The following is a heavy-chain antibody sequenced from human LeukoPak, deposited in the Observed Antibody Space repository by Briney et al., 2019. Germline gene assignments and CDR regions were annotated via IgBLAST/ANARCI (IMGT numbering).Heavy chain of an antibody. CDR1: GFTFSSYG. D-gene: IGHD2-8*02. J-gene: IGHJ4*02. V-gene: IGHV3-23*01. Sequence: WGSLRLSCAASGFTFSSYGMSWVRQAPGKGLEWVSAISGSGGSTYYADSVKGRFTISRDNSKNTLYLQMNSLRAEDTAIYYCATYRQVLLPFESWGQGTLVTVSS. CDR2: ISGSGGST. CDR3: ATYRQVLLPFES.